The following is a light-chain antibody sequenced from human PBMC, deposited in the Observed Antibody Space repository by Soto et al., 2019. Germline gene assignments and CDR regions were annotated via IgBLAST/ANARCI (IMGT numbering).Light chain of an antibody. CDR1: QSISSY. Sequence: DIQMTQSPSSLSASVGDRVTITCRASQSISSYLNWYQQKPGKAPKLLIYAASSLQSGVPSRFSGSRSGTEFHLTLSSLEPEDFATYYRQQGYSIFMYTFGQGTKLEIK. CDR2: AAS. V-gene: IGKV1-39*01. J-gene: IGKJ2*01. CDR3: QQGYSIFMYT.